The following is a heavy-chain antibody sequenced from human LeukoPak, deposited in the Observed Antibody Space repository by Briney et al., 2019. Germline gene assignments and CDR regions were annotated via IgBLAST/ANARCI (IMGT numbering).Heavy chain of an antibody. Sequence: GGSLRLSCAASGFTFSTYEINWVRQAPGKGLEWVSYISNSGRTIYYADSVKGRFTISRDSAKNSLYLQMNSLRAEDTAVYYCARAKTMVRDHLDAFDIWGQGTMVTVSS. V-gene: IGHV3-48*03. D-gene: IGHD3-10*01. CDR3: ARAKTMVRDHLDAFDI. CDR1: GFTFSTYE. CDR2: ISNSGRTI. J-gene: IGHJ3*02.